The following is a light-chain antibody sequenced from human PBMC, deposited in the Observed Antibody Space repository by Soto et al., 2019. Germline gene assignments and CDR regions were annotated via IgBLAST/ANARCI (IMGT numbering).Light chain of an antibody. J-gene: IGKJ1*01. V-gene: IGKV3-20*01. CDR1: QSLTSNY. CDR2: GAS. CDR3: QQYGRSPWT. Sequence: EIVLTQSPGTLSLSPGERATLSCRTSQSLTSNYLAWYQQKPGQAPRLLICGASSRATGIPDRFSGSGSGTDFTLTISRLEPEDSAVYYCQQYGRSPWTFGQGTNVEIK.